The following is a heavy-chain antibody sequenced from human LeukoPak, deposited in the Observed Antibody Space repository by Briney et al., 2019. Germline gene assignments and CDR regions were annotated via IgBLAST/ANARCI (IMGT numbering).Heavy chain of an antibody. CDR2: IYHSGST. V-gene: IGHV4-30-2*01. CDR1: GGSISSGGYS. J-gene: IGHJ4*02. CDR3: ARGGMVRGVLFDY. D-gene: IGHD3-10*01. Sequence: SETLSLTCAVSGGSISSGGYSWSWIRQPPGKGLEWIGYIYHSGSTYYNPSLKSRVTISVDRSKNQFSLKLSSVTAADTAVYYCARGGMVRGVLFDYWGQGTLVTVSS.